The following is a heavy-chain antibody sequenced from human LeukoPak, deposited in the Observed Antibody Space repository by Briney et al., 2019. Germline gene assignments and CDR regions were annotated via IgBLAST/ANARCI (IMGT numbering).Heavy chain of an antibody. CDR1: GYTFTGYY. CDR2: INPNSGDT. V-gene: IGHV1-2*06. J-gene: IGHJ4*02. CDR3: ARDYCGGDCFPDY. D-gene: IGHD2-21*02. Sequence: ASVKVSCKASGYTFTGYYVHWVRQAPGQGLEWMGRINPNSGDTNYAQKFQGRVTMTRDTSISTAYVELSRLRSDDTAVYYCARDYCGGDCFPDYWGQGTLVTVSS.